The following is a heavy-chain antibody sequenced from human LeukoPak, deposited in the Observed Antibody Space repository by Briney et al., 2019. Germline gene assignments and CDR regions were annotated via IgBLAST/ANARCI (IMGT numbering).Heavy chain of an antibody. V-gene: IGHV3-23*01. D-gene: IGHD3-10*01. Sequence: QPGGSLRLSCAASGFTFSSYAMSWVRQAPGKGLEWVSGISGSGGSTYYADSVKGRFTISRDNPKNTLYLQMNSLRAEDTAVYYCAETFASASYSDNWGQGTLVTVSS. CDR3: AETFASASYSDN. CDR2: ISGSGGST. J-gene: IGHJ4*02. CDR1: GFTFSSYA.